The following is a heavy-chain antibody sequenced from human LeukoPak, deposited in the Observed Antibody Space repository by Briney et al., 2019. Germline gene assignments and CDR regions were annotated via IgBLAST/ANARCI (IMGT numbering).Heavy chain of an antibody. CDR3: ASSHYDFWSGYSA. CDR2: IRYDGSNK. J-gene: IGHJ5*02. D-gene: IGHD3-3*01. Sequence: PGGSLRLSCAASGFTFSSYGMHWVRQAPGKGLEWVAFIRYDGSNKYYADSVKGRFTISRDNSKNTLFLQMNSLRPDDTAVYYCASSHYDFWSGYSAWGQGTLVTVSS. V-gene: IGHV3-30*02. CDR1: GFTFSSYG.